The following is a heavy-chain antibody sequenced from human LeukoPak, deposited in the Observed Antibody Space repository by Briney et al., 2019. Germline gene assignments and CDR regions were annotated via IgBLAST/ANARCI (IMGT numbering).Heavy chain of an antibody. D-gene: IGHD1-26*01. CDR2: ISGSGGST. CDR1: GFTFSSYA. V-gene: IGHV3-23*01. Sequence: LGGSLRPSCAASGFTFSSYAMRWVRQPPGKGLGWAPAISGSGGSTYYADCGKGRFTISRDNTKNPLYLQMNSLRAEDTAVYYCAKGVWELLVLMDYWGQGTLVTVSS. CDR3: AKGVWELLVLMDY. J-gene: IGHJ4*02.